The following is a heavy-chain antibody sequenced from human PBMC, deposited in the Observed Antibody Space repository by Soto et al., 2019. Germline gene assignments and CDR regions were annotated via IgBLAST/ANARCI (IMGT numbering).Heavy chain of an antibody. J-gene: IGHJ3*01. CDR3: AKRFGQHMQWLGSFDV. CDR1: GASISSGGYY. V-gene: IGHV4-31*04. D-gene: IGHD3-22*01. CDR2: IYHSGTA. Sequence: QVRLQESGPGLVKPSQTLSLTCSVSGASISSGGYYWSWIRQHPGKGLEWIGYIYHSGTAYYNPSLKSRVTISVDTSKNQFSLELNSVTASDSAVYYCAKRFGQHMQWLGSFDVWGQGTVVTVSS.